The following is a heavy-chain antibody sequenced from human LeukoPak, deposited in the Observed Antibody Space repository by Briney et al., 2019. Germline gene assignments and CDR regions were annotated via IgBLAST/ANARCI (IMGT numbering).Heavy chain of an antibody. V-gene: IGHV3-23*01. CDR3: AKDDYSNYVVYYMDV. Sequence: GGSLRLSCAASGFTFSSYAMSWVRQAPGKGLEWVSAISGSGGSTYYADSVKGRFTISRDNSKNTMYLQMNSLRAEDTAVYYCAKDDYSNYVVYYMDVWGKGTTVTVSS. J-gene: IGHJ6*03. CDR1: GFTFSSYA. D-gene: IGHD4-11*01. CDR2: ISGSGGST.